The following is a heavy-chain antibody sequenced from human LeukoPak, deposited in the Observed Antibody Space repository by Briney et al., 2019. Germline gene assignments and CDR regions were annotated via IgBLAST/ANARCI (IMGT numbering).Heavy chain of an antibody. CDR2: ISSSSSTI. D-gene: IGHD3-10*01. V-gene: IGHV3-48*02. J-gene: IGHJ6*02. CDR1: GFTFSSYW. CDR3: ARQEDYYGWGSYSYYGIDF. Sequence: GGSLRLSCAASGFTFSSYWMNWVRQAPGKGLEWVSYISSSSSTIYYADSVKGRFTISRDNAKNSLYLQMNSLRDEDTAVYYWARQEDYYGWGSYSYYGIDFWGQGTTVTVSS.